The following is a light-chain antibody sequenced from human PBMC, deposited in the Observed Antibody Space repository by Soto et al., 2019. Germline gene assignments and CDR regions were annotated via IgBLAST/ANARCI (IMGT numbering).Light chain of an antibody. CDR2: GAS. J-gene: IGKJ2*01. Sequence: EIVLTQSPGPLSLSPGERATLSCRASQTVSTIYLAWYQQKPGQAPRLLVYGASSSATGIPDRFSGSGSGTDFTLTISRLEPADFAVYYCQQYGSSQYTFGQGTKLEIK. V-gene: IGKV3-20*01. CDR3: QQYGSSQYT. CDR1: QTVSTIY.